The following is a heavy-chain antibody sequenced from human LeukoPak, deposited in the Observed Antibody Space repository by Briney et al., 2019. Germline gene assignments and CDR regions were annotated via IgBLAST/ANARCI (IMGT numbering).Heavy chain of an antibody. J-gene: IGHJ4*02. V-gene: IGHV3-33*01. CDR1: GLNFRSQG. D-gene: IGHD3-22*01. Sequence: GGSLRLSCAASGLNFRSQGMHWVRQAPGKGLEWVAVAYDDASNQYYADSVKGRFTVSKDNSKNTLYIQMNSLRAEDTAVYYCATGGRYYYDQWGQGTLVTVSS. CDR3: ATGGRYYYDQ. CDR2: AYDDASNQ.